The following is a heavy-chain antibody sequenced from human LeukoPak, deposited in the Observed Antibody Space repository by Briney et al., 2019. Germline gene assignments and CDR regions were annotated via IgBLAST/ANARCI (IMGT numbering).Heavy chain of an antibody. CDR3: ARGWGGYYDSSGYYFFDY. D-gene: IGHD3-22*01. CDR2: MNPNSGNT. Sequence: ASVKVSCKASGYTFTSYDINWVRQATGQGLEWMGWMNPNSGNTGYAQKFQGRVTITRNTSISTAYMELSSLRSEDTAVYYCARGWGGYYDSSGYYFFDYWGQGTLVTVSS. V-gene: IGHV1-8*03. CDR1: GYTFTSYD. J-gene: IGHJ4*02.